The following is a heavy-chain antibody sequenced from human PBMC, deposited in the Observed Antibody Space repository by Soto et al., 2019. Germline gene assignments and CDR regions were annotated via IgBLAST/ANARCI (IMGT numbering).Heavy chain of an antibody. D-gene: IGHD1-1*01. J-gene: IGHJ4*02. Sequence: SETLSLTCPVSGGSISSYYWSWIRQPPGKGLEWIGYIYYSGSTNYNPSLKSRVTISVDTSKNQFSLELSSVTAADTAVYYCARHRAGTFEYWGQGTLVTVSS. V-gene: IGHV4-59*01. CDR3: ARHRAGTFEY. CDR1: GGSISSYY. CDR2: IYYSGST.